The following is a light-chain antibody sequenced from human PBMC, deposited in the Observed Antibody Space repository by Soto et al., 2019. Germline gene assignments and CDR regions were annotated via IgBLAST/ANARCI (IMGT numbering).Light chain of an antibody. J-gene: IGLJ3*02. Sequence: QSALTQPRSVSGSPGQSVTISCTGTSSDVGDYNYVSWYQQHPGKAPKVIIYDVSRRPSGVPDRFSGSKTGNTASLTISGLQAEDEADYYCCSYAGSYTFWVFGGGTKLTLL. CDR3: CSYAGSYTFWV. V-gene: IGLV2-11*01. CDR2: DVS. CDR1: SSDVGDYNY.